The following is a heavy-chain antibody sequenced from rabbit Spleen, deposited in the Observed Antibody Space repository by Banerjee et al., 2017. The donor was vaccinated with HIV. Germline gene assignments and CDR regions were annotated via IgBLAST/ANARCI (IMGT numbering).Heavy chain of an antibody. CDR1: GFPFSNKAV. CDR2: IAGSSGFT. Sequence: QSLEESGGDLVKPGASLTLTCTASGFPFSNKAVMCWVRQAPGKGLEWIACIAGSSGFTYFASWAKGRFTISKTSSTTVTLQVTSLTAADTATYFCARDSGTSFSSYGMDLWGPGTLVTVS. J-gene: IGHJ6*01. D-gene: IGHD8-1*01. CDR3: ARDSGTSFSSYGMDL. V-gene: IGHV1S40*01.